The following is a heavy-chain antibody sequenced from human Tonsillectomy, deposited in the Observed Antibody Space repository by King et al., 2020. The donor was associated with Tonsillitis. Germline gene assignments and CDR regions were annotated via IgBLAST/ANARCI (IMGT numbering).Heavy chain of an antibody. D-gene: IGHD2-21*02. CDR1: GLTVSSNY. Sequence: DVQLVESGGGLVQPGGSLRLSCAASGLTVSSNYMSWVRQAPGKGLEWVSVTYSGGTTYYADSVKGRFTISRHNSKNTLYLEMNSLRADDTAVYYCARGWAYCGGDCYSEWGQGTLVTVSS. J-gene: IGHJ4*02. CDR3: ARGWAYCGGDCYSE. V-gene: IGHV3-53*04. CDR2: TYSGGTT.